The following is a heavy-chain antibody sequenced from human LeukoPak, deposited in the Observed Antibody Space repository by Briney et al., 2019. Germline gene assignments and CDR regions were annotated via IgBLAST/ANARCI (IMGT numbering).Heavy chain of an antibody. D-gene: IGHD6-13*01. CDR3: ARDWYRDPYYYYCMDV. Sequence: ASVKVSCKASGYTFTSYGIGWVRQAPGQGLEWMGWISAYNGNTNYAQKLQGRVTMTTDTSTSTAYMELRSLRSDDTAVYYCARDWYRDPYYYYCMDVWGKGTTVTISS. CDR2: ISAYNGNT. J-gene: IGHJ6*03. V-gene: IGHV1-18*01. CDR1: GYTFTSYG.